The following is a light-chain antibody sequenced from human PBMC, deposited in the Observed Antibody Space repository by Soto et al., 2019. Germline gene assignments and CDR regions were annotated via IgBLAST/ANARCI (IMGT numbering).Light chain of an antibody. CDR2: GAS. J-gene: IGKJ5*01. Sequence: MMMTQSPATLSVSPGERVTLSCRTSHSVNSHVAWYQQKPGQAPRLLLYGASTRATGIPVRFSGSGFGTEFSLTISSLQSEDFAVYYCQQYDNWPIPFGQGTRLEIK. V-gene: IGKV3-15*01. CDR1: HSVNSH. CDR3: QQYDNWPIP.